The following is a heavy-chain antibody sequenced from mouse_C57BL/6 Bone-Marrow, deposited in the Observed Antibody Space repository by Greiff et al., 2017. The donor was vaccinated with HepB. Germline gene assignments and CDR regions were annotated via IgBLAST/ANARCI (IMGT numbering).Heavy chain of an antibody. J-gene: IGHJ4*01. CDR3: ARQTTVVADYYAMDY. Sequence: EVKLVESGGGLVQPGGSLKLSCAASGFTFRDYYMYWVRQTPEKRLEWVAYISNGGGSTYYPDTVKGRFTITRDNAKNTLYLQMSRLKSEDTAMYYCARQTTVVADYYAMDYWGQGTSVTVSS. V-gene: IGHV5-12*01. CDR2: ISNGGGST. CDR1: GFTFRDYY. D-gene: IGHD1-1*01.